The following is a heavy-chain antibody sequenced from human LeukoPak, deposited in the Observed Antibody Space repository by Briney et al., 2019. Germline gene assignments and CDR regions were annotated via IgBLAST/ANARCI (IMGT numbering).Heavy chain of an antibody. CDR3: ARDIGNSGFNLDY. Sequence: GGSLRPSPVVSGFTFSTHGFHWVRQAPGKGLEWVSVIWHDGGRKEYADSVRGRFTISRDNPNLYLQMNSLRAEDTAIYYCARDIGNSGFNLDYWGQGTPVTVSS. CDR1: GFTFSTHG. D-gene: IGHD5-12*01. J-gene: IGHJ4*02. CDR2: IWHDGGRK. V-gene: IGHV3-33*01.